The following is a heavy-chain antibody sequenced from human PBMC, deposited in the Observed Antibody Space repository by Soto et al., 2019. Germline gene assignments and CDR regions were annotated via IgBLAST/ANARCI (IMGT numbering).Heavy chain of an antibody. CDR3: ARGGRFYYDSSGPTVGTAYFDY. CDR2: MNPNSGNT. D-gene: IGHD3-22*01. CDR1: GYTFTSYD. V-gene: IGHV1-8*01. J-gene: IGHJ4*02. Sequence: ASVKVSCKASGYTFTSYDINWVRQATGQGLEWMGWMNPNSGNTGYAQKFQGRVTMTRSTSISTAYMELSSLRSEDTAVYYCARGGRFYYDSSGPTVGTAYFDYWGQGTLVTVSS.